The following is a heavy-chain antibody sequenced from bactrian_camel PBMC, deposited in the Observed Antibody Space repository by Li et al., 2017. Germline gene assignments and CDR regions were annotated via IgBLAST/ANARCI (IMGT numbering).Heavy chain of an antibody. V-gene: IGHV3S10*01. CDR3: AAGTRIIVGDYCDGITD. J-gene: IGHJ4*01. CDR2: IRRNGDA. CDR1: GYPSSRHC. D-gene: IGHD3*01. Sequence: DVQLVESGGGSVQAGGSLRLSCAHSGYPSSRHCMGWFRQAPGMAREGIAGIRRNGDAYYADPVKGRFTISRDNAKNIIYLQMSSLTPDDTAMYYCAAGTRIIVGDYCDGITDWGQGTQVTVS.